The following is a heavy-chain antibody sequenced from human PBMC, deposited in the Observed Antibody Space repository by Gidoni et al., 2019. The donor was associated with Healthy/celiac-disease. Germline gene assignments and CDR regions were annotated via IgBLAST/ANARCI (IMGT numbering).Heavy chain of an antibody. CDR1: GYSFTIYW. J-gene: IGHJ2*01. D-gene: IGHD4-17*01. CDR2: IYPGDSDT. Sequence: EVQLVQSGAEVKQPGESRKISCKGDGYSFTIYWIGWVRQMPGKGLELMGIIYPGDSDTRYSPSFQGQVTISVDKSISTAHLQWSSLKASDTAMYYCARRDDYGGWYFDLCGRGTQVTVSS. CDR3: ARRDDYGGWYFDL. V-gene: IGHV5-51*01.